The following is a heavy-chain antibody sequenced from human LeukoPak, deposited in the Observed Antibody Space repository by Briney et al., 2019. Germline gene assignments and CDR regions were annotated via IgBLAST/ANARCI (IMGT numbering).Heavy chain of an antibody. CDR2: IIPLFGTA. J-gene: IGHJ6*03. V-gene: IGHV1-69*13. Sequence: GASVKVSCKAYGGIFSSYGIGWVRQDRGQGLEWVGGIIPLFGTADYAQKFQGRVTITADESTSTAYMELRSLRSEDTAVYYCARGFWSGYLHNYYMDVWGKGTTVIVSS. D-gene: IGHD3-3*01. CDR1: GGIFSSYG. CDR3: ARGFWSGYLHNYYMDV.